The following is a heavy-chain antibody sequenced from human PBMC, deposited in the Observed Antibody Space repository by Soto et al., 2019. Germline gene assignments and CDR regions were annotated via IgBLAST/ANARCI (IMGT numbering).Heavy chain of an antibody. V-gene: IGHV3-23*01. CDR1: GFTFSSYA. CDR3: ARESEQWLNNRAEYFQH. Sequence: PGGSLRLSCAASGFTFSSYAMTWVRQAPGKGLEWVSSISGSGISTYYADSVKGRFTISRDNSKNTLYLQMNSLRAEDTAVYYCARESEQWLNNRAEYFQHWGQGTLVTVSS. D-gene: IGHD6-19*01. CDR2: ISGSGIST. J-gene: IGHJ1*01.